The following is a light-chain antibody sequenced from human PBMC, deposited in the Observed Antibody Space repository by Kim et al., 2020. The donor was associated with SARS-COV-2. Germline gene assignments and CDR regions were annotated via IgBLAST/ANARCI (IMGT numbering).Light chain of an antibody. CDR1: QSISSW. V-gene: IGKV1-5*01. J-gene: IGKJ2*01. CDR3: QQYNSYSHT. Sequence: DIQMTQSPSTLSASVRDRVTITCRASQSISSWLAWYQQRPGKAPKLLIYDASSLESGVPSRFSGSGSGTEFTLTISSLQPDDFATYYCQQYNSYSHTFGQGTKLEI. CDR2: DAS.